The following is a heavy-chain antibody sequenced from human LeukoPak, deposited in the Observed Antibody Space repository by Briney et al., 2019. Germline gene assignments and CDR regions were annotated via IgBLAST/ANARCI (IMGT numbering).Heavy chain of an antibody. CDR3: ARGPDYLTGIDY. D-gene: IGHD5-12*01. J-gene: IGHJ4*02. V-gene: IGHV1-69*05. CDR2: IIPIFGTA. CDR1: GGTFSSYA. Sequence: GASVKVSCKASGGTFSSYAISWVRQAPGQGLEWMGGIIPIFGTANYAQKLQGRVTITTDESTSTAYMELSSLRSEDTAVYYCARGPDYLTGIDYWGQGTLVTVSS.